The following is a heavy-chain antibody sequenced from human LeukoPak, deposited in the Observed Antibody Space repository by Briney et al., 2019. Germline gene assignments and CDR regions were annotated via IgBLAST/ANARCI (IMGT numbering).Heavy chain of an antibody. CDR1: GGSISSGGYY. Sequence: SETLSLTCTVSGGSISSGGYYWSWIRQHPGKGLEWIGYIYYSGSTYYNPSLKSRVTISVDTSKNQFSLKLSSVTAADTAVYYCARDSSSWGFDPWGQGTLVTVSS. D-gene: IGHD6-13*01. V-gene: IGHV4-31*03. CDR3: ARDSSSWGFDP. CDR2: IYYSGST. J-gene: IGHJ5*02.